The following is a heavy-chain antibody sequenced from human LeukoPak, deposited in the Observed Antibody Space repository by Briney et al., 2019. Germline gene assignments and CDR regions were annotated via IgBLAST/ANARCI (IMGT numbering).Heavy chain of an antibody. V-gene: IGHV3-23*01. D-gene: IGHD4-17*01. CDR1: GFTFSSYA. J-gene: IGHJ4*02. CDR3: ATPPTVTRNY. CDR2: ISGSGGRT. Sequence: GGSLRLSCAASGFTFSSYAMSWVRQAPGKGLEWVSSISGSGGRTHYADSVRGRFTISRDNSKDTLYLQMDSLRAEDTAVYYCATPPTVTRNYWGQGTLVTVSS.